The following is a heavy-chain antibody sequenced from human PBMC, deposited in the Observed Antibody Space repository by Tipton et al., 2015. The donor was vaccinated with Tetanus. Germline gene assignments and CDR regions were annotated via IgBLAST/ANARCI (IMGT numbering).Heavy chain of an antibody. CDR2: IYPGDSDA. J-gene: IGHJ2*01. CDR3: ARRLGPYTGDQIWYLDL. CDR1: GYSFNIYW. D-gene: IGHD1-1*01. Sequence: VQLVQSGAEVKKAGESLKISCKGSGYSFNIYWIAWVRQMPGKGLEWMGIIYPGDSDAIYSPSFEGQVTISADKSISTAYLQWNNLKASDTAMYYCARRLGPYTGDQIWYLDLWGRGTMITVSS. V-gene: IGHV5-51*01.